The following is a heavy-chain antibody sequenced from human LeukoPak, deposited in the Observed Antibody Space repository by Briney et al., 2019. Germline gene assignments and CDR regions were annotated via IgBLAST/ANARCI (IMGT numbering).Heavy chain of an antibody. V-gene: IGHV3-74*01. D-gene: IGHD1-1*01. CDR1: GFTFSSYW. J-gene: IGHJ6*02. Sequence: GGSLRLSCAASGFTFSSYWMHWVRQAPGKGLVWVSRINSDGSSTSYADSVKGRFTISRNNAKNSLFLQMNSLRAEDTAFYYCAKGAGTHYYYAMDVWGQGTTVTVSS. CDR3: AKGAGTHYYYAMDV. CDR2: INSDGSST.